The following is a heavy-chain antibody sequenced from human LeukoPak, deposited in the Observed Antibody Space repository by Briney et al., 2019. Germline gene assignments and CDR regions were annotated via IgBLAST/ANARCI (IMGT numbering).Heavy chain of an antibody. V-gene: IGHV1-2*02. CDR1: GYTFTGYY. Sequence: GASVKVSCKASGYTFTGYYMHWVRQAPGQGLEWMGWINPNSGGTNYAQKFQGRVTMTRDTSISTAYMELSRLRSDDTAVYYCARDWGDSSGYYLFDYWGQGTLVTVSS. CDR3: ARDWGDSSGYYLFDY. J-gene: IGHJ4*02. CDR2: INPNSGGT. D-gene: IGHD3-22*01.